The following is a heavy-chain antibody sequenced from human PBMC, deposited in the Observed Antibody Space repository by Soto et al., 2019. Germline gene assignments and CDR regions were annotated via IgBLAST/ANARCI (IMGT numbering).Heavy chain of an antibody. CDR3: ARWSSPYCSSTSCYFNWFDP. J-gene: IGHJ5*02. V-gene: IGHV4-34*01. CDR1: GGSVSSESYY. CDR2: INHSGST. D-gene: IGHD2-2*01. Sequence: SETLSLTCTVSGGSVSSESYYWSWIRQPPGKGLEWIGEINHSGSTNYNPSLKSRVTISVDTSKNQFSLKLSSVTAADTAVYYCARWSSPYCSSTSCYFNWFDPWGQGTLVTVSS.